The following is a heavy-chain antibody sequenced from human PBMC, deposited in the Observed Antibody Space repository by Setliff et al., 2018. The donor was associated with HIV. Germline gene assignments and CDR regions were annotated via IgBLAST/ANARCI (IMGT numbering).Heavy chain of an antibody. V-gene: IGHV1-46*01. D-gene: IGHD3-16*01. CDR2: INPSGGSA. CDR1: GYTFTRNQ. Sequence: GASVKVSCKASGYTFTRNQIHWVRQAPGQGLEWMGIINPSGGSASYAEKFQGRVTMTSDTSTNTVYMELRSLRSDDTAVYYCARAYPWGYVDYYYMDVWGKGTTVTVSS. CDR3: ARAYPWGYVDYYYMDV. J-gene: IGHJ6*03.